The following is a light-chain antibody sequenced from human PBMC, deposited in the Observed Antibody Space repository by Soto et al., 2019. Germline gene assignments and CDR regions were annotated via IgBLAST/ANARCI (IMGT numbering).Light chain of an antibody. V-gene: IGKV1-6*01. CDR3: LQNHNYPRT. Sequence: AIQMTQSPCSLSASVGDRVTITCRASQDISDDVGWYQQTPGKAPKLLISGASRLQSGVPSRFSGSGSGAAFTLTITSLRPEDSATYYCLQNHNYPRTFGQGTKVEI. CDR1: QDISDD. CDR2: GAS. J-gene: IGKJ1*01.